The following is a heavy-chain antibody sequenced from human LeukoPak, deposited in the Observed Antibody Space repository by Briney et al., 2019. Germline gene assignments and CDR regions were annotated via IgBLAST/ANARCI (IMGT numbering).Heavy chain of an antibody. V-gene: IGHV4-34*01. CDR1: GGSFSGYY. CDR3: ASLILWFGESTGSGMDV. CDR2: INHSGST. Sequence: PSGTLSLTCAVYGGSFSGYYWSWIRQPPGKGLEWIGEINHSGSTNYNPSLKSRVTISVDTSKNQFPLKLSSVTAADTAVYYCASLILWFGESTGSGMDVWGQGTTVTVSS. D-gene: IGHD3-10*01. J-gene: IGHJ6*02.